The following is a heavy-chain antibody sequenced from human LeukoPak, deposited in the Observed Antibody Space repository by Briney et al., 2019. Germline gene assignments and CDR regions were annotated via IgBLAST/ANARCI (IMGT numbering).Heavy chain of an antibody. Sequence: SETLSLTCTVSGGSISSSSYYWGWIRQPPGKGLEWIGSIYYSGSTYYNPSLKSRVTISVDTSKNQFSLKLSSVTAADTAVYYCARVRSEWLAYYFDYWGQGTLVTVSS. CDR2: IYYSGST. V-gene: IGHV4-39*07. CDR3: ARVRSEWLAYYFDY. CDR1: GGSISSSSYY. D-gene: IGHD6-19*01. J-gene: IGHJ4*02.